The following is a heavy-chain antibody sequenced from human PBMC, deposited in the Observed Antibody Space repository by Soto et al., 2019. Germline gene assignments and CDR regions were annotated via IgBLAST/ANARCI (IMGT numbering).Heavy chain of an antibody. D-gene: IGHD6-19*01. CDR1: GFTFSSYA. V-gene: IGHV3-23*01. J-gene: IGHJ4*02. CDR2: ISGSGGST. Sequence: GGSLRLSCAASGFTFSSYAMSWVRQAPGKGLEWVSVISGSGGSTYYADSVKGRFTISRDNSKNTLYLQMNSLRAEDTAVYYCARRSSGWYFDFWGQGTLVTVSS. CDR3: ARRSSGWYFDF.